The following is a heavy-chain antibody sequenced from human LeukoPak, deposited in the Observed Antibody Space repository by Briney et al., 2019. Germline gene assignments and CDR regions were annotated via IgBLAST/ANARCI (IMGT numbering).Heavy chain of an antibody. J-gene: IGHJ6*03. CDR3: ARGSGSLYMDV. CDR1: GGSISSSSYY. CDR2: IYYSGST. Sequence: SETLSLTCTVSGGSISSSSYYWSWIRQPPGKGLEWIGYIYYSGSTNYNPSLKSRVTISVDTSKNQFSLKLSSVTAADTAVYYCARGSGSLYMDVWGKGTTVTISS. V-gene: IGHV4-61*01. D-gene: IGHD1-26*01.